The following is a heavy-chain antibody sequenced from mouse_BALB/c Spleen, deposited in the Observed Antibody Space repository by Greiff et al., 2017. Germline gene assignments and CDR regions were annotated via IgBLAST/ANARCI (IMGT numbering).Heavy chain of an antibody. CDR2: INPYNGDT. Sequence: VQLQQSGPELVKPGASVKISCKASGYSFTGYFMNWVMQSHGKSLEWIGRINPYNGDTFYNQKFKGKATLTVDKSSSTAHMELRSLASEDSAVYYCARGNYGNCGAMDYWGQGTSVTVSS. J-gene: IGHJ4*01. CDR1: GYSFTGYF. D-gene: IGHD2-1*01. V-gene: IGHV1-20*02. CDR3: ARGNYGNCGAMDY.